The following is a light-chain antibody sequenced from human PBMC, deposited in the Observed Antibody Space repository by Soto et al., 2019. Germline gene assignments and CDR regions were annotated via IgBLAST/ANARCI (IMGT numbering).Light chain of an antibody. V-gene: IGLV1-44*01. Sequence: QSVLTQPPSASGTPGQRVTISCSGSSSNIGSNTVNWYQQLPGTAPKLLIYSNNQRPSGVPDRFSGSKSGTSASLAISGLRSEDDADYYCAAWDASLNGHWVFGGGTKLTVL. CDR2: SNN. CDR1: SSNIGSNT. CDR3: AAWDASLNGHWV. J-gene: IGLJ3*02.